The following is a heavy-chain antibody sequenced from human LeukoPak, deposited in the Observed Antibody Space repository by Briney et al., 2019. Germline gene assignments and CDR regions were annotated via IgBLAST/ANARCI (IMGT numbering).Heavy chain of an antibody. CDR1: GFTFSSYS. D-gene: IGHD2-15*01. CDR3: ATRYSATYFDS. CDR2: ISSSSSYI. J-gene: IGHJ4*02. V-gene: IGHV3-21*01. Sequence: GGSLRLSRAASGFTFSSYSMNWVRQAPGKGLEWVSSISSSSSYIYYADSVKGRFTISRDNAKNSLYLQMNNLRAEDTAVYYCATRYSATYFDSWGQGTLVTVSS.